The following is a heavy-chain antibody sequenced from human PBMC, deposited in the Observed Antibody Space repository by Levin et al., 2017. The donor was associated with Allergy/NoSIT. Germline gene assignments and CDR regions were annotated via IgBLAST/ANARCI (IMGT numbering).Heavy chain of an antibody. V-gene: IGHV3-73*01. Sequence: PGGSLRLSCAASGFTFSGSAMHWVRQASGKGLEWVGRIRSKANSYATAYAASVKGRFTISRDDSKNTAYLQMNSLKTEDTAVYYCTRRYWGNVPHCSSTSCYGDYWGQGTLVTVSS. CDR2: IRSKANSYAT. D-gene: IGHD2-2*01. CDR3: TRRYWGNVPHCSSTSCYGDY. CDR1: GFTFSGSA. J-gene: IGHJ4*02.